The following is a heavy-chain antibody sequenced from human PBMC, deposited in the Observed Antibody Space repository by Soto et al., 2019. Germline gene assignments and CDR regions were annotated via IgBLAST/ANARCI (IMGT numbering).Heavy chain of an antibody. Sequence: WASVKVSCKASGGTFSSYAISWVRQAPGQGLEWMGGIIPIFGTANYAQKFQGRVTITADESTSTAYMELSSMRSEDAAVYYCARSYGSGSSRYYYYGMDVWGQGTTVTVSS. CDR1: GGTFSSYA. J-gene: IGHJ6*02. CDR3: ARSYGSGSSRYYYYGMDV. CDR2: IIPIFGTA. D-gene: IGHD3-10*01. V-gene: IGHV1-69*13.